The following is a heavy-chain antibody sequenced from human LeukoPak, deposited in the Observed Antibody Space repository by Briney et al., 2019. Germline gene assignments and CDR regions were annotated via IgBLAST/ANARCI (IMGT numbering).Heavy chain of an antibody. V-gene: IGHV1-18*01. Sequence: GASVKVSCKASGYTFTSYGISWVRQAPGQGLEWMGWISAYNGNTNYAQKLQGRVTMTTDTSTSTAYMELRSLRSDDTAVYYCARDARFYGYSSGWHPSTPFDPWGQGTLVTVSS. J-gene: IGHJ5*02. D-gene: IGHD6-19*01. CDR3: ARDARFYGYSSGWHPSTPFDP. CDR2: ISAYNGNT. CDR1: GYTFTSYG.